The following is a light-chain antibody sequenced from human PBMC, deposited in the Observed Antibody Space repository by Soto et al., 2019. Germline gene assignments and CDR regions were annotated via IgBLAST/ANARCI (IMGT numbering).Light chain of an antibody. Sequence: EIVMTQSPATLSVSPGERASLSCRASQSVSSNLAWYQYTPGQAPRLLIYGASTRATGIPARFSGRGSGTEFTLTISSLQSEDFAVYYCQQYNNWPPWTFGQGTKV. CDR3: QQYNNWPPWT. CDR2: GAS. V-gene: IGKV3-15*01. CDR1: QSVSSN. J-gene: IGKJ1*01.